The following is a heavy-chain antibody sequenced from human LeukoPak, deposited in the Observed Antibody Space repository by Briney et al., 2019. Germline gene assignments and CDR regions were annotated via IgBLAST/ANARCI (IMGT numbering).Heavy chain of an antibody. V-gene: IGHV3-53*01. CDR2: IYSGGST. Sequence: GGSLRLSCVASGFSDYMTWVRQAPGKGLEWVSVIYSGGSTYYAASVKGRFSVSRDNSKNTVYHQMNSLRAEDTAVYYCAGVSFSSGWYRDYWGQETLVTVSS. CDR1: GFSDY. D-gene: IGHD6-19*01. CDR3: AGVSFSSGWYRDY. J-gene: IGHJ4*02.